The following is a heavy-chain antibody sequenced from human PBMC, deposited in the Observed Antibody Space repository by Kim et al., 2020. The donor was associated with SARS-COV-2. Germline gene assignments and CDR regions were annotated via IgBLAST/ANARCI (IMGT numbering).Heavy chain of an antibody. D-gene: IGHD1-1*01. V-gene: IGHV1-69*13. CDR3: ARSERPSQYYYYGMDV. Sequence: SVKVSCKASGGTFSSYAISWVRQAPGQGLEWMGGIIPIFGTANYAQKFQGRVTITADESTSTAYMELSSLRSEDTAVYYCARSERPSQYYYYGMDVWGQGTTVTVSS. CDR1: GGTFSSYA. CDR2: IIPIFGTA. J-gene: IGHJ6*02.